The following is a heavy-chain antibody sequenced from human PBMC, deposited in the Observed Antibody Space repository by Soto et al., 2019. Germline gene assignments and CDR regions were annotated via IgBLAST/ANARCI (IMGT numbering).Heavy chain of an antibody. V-gene: IGHV6-1*01. D-gene: IGHD3-10*01. J-gene: IGHJ6*02. CDR1: GDSVSSNSAA. CDR2: TYYRSKWYN. CDR3: ARNKGVPYGSGSYLAYGMDV. Sequence: SQTLSLTCAISGDSVSSNSAAWNWIRQSPSRGHEWLGRTYYRSKWYNDYAVSVKSRITINPDTSKNQFSLQLNSVTPEDTAVYYCARNKGVPYGSGSYLAYGMDVWGQGTTVTVSS.